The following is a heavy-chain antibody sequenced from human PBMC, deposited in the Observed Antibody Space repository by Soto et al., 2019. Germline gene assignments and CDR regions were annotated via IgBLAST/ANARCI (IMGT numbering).Heavy chain of an antibody. J-gene: IGHJ5*02. D-gene: IGHD2-8*01. CDR2: IYYSGST. CDR3: ARGVVLMVYAIYWFDP. Sequence: PSETLSLTCTLSGGSISSYYWSRIRQPPGKGLEWIGYIYYSGSTNYNPSLKSRVTISVDTSKNQFSLKLSSVTAADTAVYYCARGVVLMVYAIYWFDPWGQGTLVTVSS. V-gene: IGHV4-59*01. CDR1: GGSISSYY.